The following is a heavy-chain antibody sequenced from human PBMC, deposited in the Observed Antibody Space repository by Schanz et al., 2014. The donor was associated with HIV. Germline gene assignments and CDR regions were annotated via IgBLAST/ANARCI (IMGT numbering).Heavy chain of an antibody. CDR2: VNHSGDT. D-gene: IGHD6-13*01. V-gene: IGHV4-34*02. CDR1: GSSVTYFY. Sequence: QVQLQQWGAGLLKPSETLSLTCAVYGSSVTYFYWTWIRQSPGKGLEWIAEVNHSGDTNYNPSLKRRVTIPVDPSKNQSSLKLDSVPAADTAVYYCARAKWPPRSRHFDFWGQGNLVTVSS. J-gene: IGHJ4*02. CDR3: ARAKWPPRSRHFDF.